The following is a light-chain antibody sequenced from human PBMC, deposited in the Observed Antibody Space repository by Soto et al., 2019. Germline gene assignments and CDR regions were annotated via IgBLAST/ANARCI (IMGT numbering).Light chain of an antibody. CDR1: QSVSSSS. CDR2: AAS. J-gene: IGKJ3*01. Sequence: EIVLTQSPGTLSLSPGERATLSCRASQSVSSSSLAWYQQKPGQAPRLLIYAASTRATGIPDRFSGSGSGTDFTLTISRLEAEDFAVYYCQQYGRSPLTFGPGTKVEIE. CDR3: QQYGRSPLT. V-gene: IGKV3-20*01.